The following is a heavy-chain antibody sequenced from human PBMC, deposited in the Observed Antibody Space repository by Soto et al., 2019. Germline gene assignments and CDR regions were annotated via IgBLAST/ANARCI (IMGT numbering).Heavy chain of an antibody. CDR2: ISGSGGST. Sequence: GVSLRLSCAASGFPFSSYAMSLVRQAPGKGLEWVSAISGSGGSTYYAASVKGRFTISRDNSKNTLYLQMNSLRAEDTAVYYCAKFDRVGATMGLFDYWGQGTLVTVSS. D-gene: IGHD1-26*01. V-gene: IGHV3-23*01. CDR1: GFPFSSYA. CDR3: AKFDRVGATMGLFDY. J-gene: IGHJ4*02.